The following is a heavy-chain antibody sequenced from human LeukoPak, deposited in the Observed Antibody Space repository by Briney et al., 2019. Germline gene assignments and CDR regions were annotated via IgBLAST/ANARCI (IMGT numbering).Heavy chain of an antibody. CDR3: ARRGSGGLFDY. CDR2: IYYNGST. CDR1: GESISGFY. Sequence: PSETLSLTCTVSGESISGFYWTWIRQPPGKGLEWIGSIYYNGSTYYNPSLKSRVTISVDTSKNQFSLKLSSVTAADTAVYYCARRGSGGLFDYWGQGTLVTVSS. J-gene: IGHJ4*02. D-gene: IGHD4-23*01. V-gene: IGHV4-59*05.